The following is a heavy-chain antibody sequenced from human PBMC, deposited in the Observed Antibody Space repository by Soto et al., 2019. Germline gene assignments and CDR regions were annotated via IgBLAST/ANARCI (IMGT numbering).Heavy chain of an antibody. CDR3: ATVVPAALYNCFDP. Sequence: AEVKVSYKVSGYTLSELSMHWVRQAPGKGLEWMGGFDPEDGETIYAQKFQGRVTMTEDTSTDTAYMELSSLRSEDTAVYYCATVVPAALYNCFDPLGQGTLVTVSS. CDR1: GYTLSELS. J-gene: IGHJ5*02. V-gene: IGHV1-24*01. CDR2: FDPEDGET. D-gene: IGHD2-2*01.